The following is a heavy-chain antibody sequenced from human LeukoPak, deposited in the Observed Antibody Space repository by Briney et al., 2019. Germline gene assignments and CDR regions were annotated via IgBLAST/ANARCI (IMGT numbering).Heavy chain of an antibody. J-gene: IGHJ4*02. D-gene: IGHD3-3*01. CDR3: ARKTIFGVVIAPSFDY. CDR2: IYHSGST. Sequence: SETLSLTRTVSGYSISSGYYWGWIRQPPGKGLEWIGSIYHSGSTYYNPSLKSRVTISVDTSKNQFSLKLSSVTAADTAVYYCARKTIFGVVIAPSFDYWGQGTLVTVSS. V-gene: IGHV4-38-2*02. CDR1: GYSISSGYY.